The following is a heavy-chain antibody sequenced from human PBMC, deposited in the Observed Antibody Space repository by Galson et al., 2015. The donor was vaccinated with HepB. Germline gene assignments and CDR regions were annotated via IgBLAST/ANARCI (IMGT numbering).Heavy chain of an antibody. CDR1: GYSFTSYW. Sequence: QSGAEVKKPGESLRISSRGSGYSFTSYWISWVRQMPGKGLEWMGRIYPSDSYTNYSPSFQGHVTISADKSISTAYLQWSSLKASDTAMYYCARRRRGIAAAGPRVVYFDLWGRGTLVTVSS. CDR3: ARRRRGIAAAGPRVVYFDL. V-gene: IGHV5-10-1*01. J-gene: IGHJ2*01. D-gene: IGHD6-13*01. CDR2: IYPSDSYT.